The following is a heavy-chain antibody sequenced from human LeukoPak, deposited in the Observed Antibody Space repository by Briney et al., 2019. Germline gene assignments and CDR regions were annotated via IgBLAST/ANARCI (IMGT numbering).Heavy chain of an antibody. D-gene: IGHD3-3*01. CDR1: GFTFGDNA. CDR3: TRSYYDFWSGYYPFDY. CDR2: IRSRAYGGTT. Sequence: PGGSLRLSCTASGFTFGDNAMNWVRQAPGKGLEWVGFIRSRAYGGTTEYAASVKGRFIISRDDSKSIAYLQMNSLKTEDTAVYYCTRSYYDFWSGYYPFDYWGLGTLVTVSS. J-gene: IGHJ4*02. V-gene: IGHV3-49*04.